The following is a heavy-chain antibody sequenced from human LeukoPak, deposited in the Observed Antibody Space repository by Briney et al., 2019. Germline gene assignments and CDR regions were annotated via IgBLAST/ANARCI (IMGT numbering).Heavy chain of an antibody. CDR3: ARGLPGAVALDY. J-gene: IGHJ4*02. CDR1: GFSVSNNY. D-gene: IGHD6-19*01. CDR2: IYSGGST. Sequence: PGGSLRLSCAASGFSVSNNYMSWVRQAPGKGLEWVSVIYSGGSTFYADSVKGRFTISRDNSKNTLYLQMNSLRAEDTAVYYCARGLPGAVALDYWGQGTLVTVSS. V-gene: IGHV3-66*01.